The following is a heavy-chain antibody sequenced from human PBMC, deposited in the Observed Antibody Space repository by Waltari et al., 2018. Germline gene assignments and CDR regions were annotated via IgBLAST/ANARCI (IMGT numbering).Heavy chain of an antibody. CDR3: ARERPVVYYGMDV. CDR2: IYSGGSI. CDR1: GFSVSSNY. V-gene: IGHV3-53*01. D-gene: IGHD2-2*01. Sequence: EVQLVESGGGLIQPGESLRLSCAASGFSVSSNYMSWVRQVPGKGLGWVSVIYSGGSIDYADSVKGRFSISRDNSKNTLYLQMNSLRDEDSAIYYCARERPVVYYGMDVWGRGTTVTVSS. J-gene: IGHJ6*02.